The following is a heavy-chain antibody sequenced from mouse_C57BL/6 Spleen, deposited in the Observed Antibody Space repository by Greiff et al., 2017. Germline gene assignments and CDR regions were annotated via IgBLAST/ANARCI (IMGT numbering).Heavy chain of an antibody. J-gene: IGHJ4*01. CDR3: ARITTVVAPYAMDY. V-gene: IGHV1-52*01. CDR1: GYTFTSYW. Sequence: QVQLKQPGAELVRPGSSVKLSCKASGYTFTSYWMHWVKQRPIQGLEWIGNIDPSDSETHYNQKFKDKATLTVDKSSRTAYMQLSSLTSEDSAVYYCARITTVVAPYAMDYWGQGTSVTVSS. CDR2: IDPSDSET. D-gene: IGHD1-1*01.